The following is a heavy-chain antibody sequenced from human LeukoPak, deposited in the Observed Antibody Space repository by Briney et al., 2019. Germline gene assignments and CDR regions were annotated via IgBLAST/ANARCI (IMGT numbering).Heavy chain of an antibody. J-gene: IGHJ5*02. CDR2: IYYSGST. Sequence: SETLSLTCAVYGGSFSGYYWSWIRQHPGKGLEWIGYIYYSGSTYYNPSLKSRVTISVDTSKNQFSLKLSSVTAADTAVYYCARDLPGVYCGGDCYHWFDPWGQGTLVTVSS. CDR1: GGSFSGYY. D-gene: IGHD2-21*02. CDR3: ARDLPGVYCGGDCYHWFDP. V-gene: IGHV4-31*11.